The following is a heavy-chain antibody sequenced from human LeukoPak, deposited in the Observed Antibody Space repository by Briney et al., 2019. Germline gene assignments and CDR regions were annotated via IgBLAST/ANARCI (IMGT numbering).Heavy chain of an antibody. CDR1: GYSITSGYY. D-gene: IGHD6-19*01. CDR3: AKGTSSGWYYFDY. J-gene: IGHJ4*02. CDR2: IYHSGDT. V-gene: IGHV4-38-2*02. Sequence: TSETLSLTCIVSGYSITSGYYWGWIRQPPGKGLEWIGSIYHSGDTYYNPSLKSRVTISVDTSKNQFSLKLDSVTAADTAVYYCAKGTSSGWYYFDYWGQGTLVTVSS.